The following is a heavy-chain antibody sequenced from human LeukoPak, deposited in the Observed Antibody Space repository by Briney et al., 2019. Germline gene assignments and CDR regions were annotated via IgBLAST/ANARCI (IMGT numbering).Heavy chain of an antibody. V-gene: IGHV1-18*01. CDR1: GYTFTSYG. J-gene: IGHJ6*02. CDR2: ISAYNGNT. CDR3: ARIDVGYSIYYYYYGMDV. D-gene: IGHD5-24*01. Sequence: ASVKVSCKASGYTFTSYGISWVRQAPGQGLEWMGWISAYNGNTNYEQKLQGRVTMTTDTSTSTAYMELRSLRSDDTAVYYCARIDVGYSIYYYYYGMDVWGQGTTVTVSS.